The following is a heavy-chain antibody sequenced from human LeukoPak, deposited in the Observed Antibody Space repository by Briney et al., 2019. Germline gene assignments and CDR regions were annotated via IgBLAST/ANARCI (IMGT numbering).Heavy chain of an antibody. Sequence: SETLSLTCAVYGGSFSGYYWGWIRQPPGKGREWCGEINHSGSTNSNPSLKSRVTISVDTSKNQYSLKLSSVTAADTAVYYWARGTMVRGVIIVRPFDYWGQGTLVTVSS. D-gene: IGHD3-10*01. J-gene: IGHJ4*02. CDR2: INHSGST. V-gene: IGHV4-34*01. CDR1: GGSFSGYY. CDR3: ARGTMVRGVIIVRPFDY.